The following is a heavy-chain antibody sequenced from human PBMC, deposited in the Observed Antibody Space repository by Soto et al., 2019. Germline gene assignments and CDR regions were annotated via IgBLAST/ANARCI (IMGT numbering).Heavy chain of an antibody. V-gene: IGHV4-34*01. CDR1: GGSFSDYF. Sequence: TLSLTCAVYGGSFSDYFWTWIRQPPGKGLEWIGEINHSGSTNFNPSLKSRVAISADTSRNQFSLRVTSVTAADTAVYYCAGREFASSSFHYYYYAVDVWGQGTTGTVSS. CDR2: INHSGST. D-gene: IGHD6-6*01. J-gene: IGHJ6*02. CDR3: AGREFASSSFHYYYYAVDV.